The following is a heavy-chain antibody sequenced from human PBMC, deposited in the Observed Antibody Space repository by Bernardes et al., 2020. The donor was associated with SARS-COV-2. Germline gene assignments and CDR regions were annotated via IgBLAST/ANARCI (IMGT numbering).Heavy chain of an antibody. V-gene: IGHV3-66*02. Sequence: GSLRLSCAASGFTVSSNYMSWVRQAPGKGLEWVSVIYSGGCTYYADSVKGRFTISRDNSKNTLYLQMNSLRAEDTAVYYCASWDSSGYDHFDYWGQGTLVTVSS. J-gene: IGHJ4*02. D-gene: IGHD3-22*01. CDR3: ASWDSSGYDHFDY. CDR2: IYSGGCT. CDR1: GFTVSSNY.